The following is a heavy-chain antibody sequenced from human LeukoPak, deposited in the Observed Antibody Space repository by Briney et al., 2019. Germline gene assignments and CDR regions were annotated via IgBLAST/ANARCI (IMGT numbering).Heavy chain of an antibody. CDR1: GGSISSGDYY. CDR3: ARVPYRSSLETYWYFDL. D-gene: IGHD6-6*01. CDR2: IYYSGST. V-gene: IGHV4-30-4*02. J-gene: IGHJ2*01. Sequence: SETLSLTCTVSGGSISSGDYYWSWIRQPPGKGLEWIGYIYYSGSTYYNPSLKSRVTISVDTSKNQFSLKLNSVTAADTAVYYCARVPYRSSLETYWYFDLWGRGTLVTVSS.